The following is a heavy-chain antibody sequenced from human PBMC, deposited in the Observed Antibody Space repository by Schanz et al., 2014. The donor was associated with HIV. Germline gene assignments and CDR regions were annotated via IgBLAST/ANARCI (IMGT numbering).Heavy chain of an antibody. CDR3: AKPEYDSRGNSQSHFDY. CDR2: TSSDGSGK. D-gene: IGHD3-22*01. Sequence: LQLVESGGGLVQPGGSLKLSCAASGFSFSDFALHWVRQAPGRGLEWLAVTSSDGSGKFYVDSVKGRFTISRDNSKNTLYLQMTTLRIDDTAVYYCAKPEYDSRGNSQSHFDYWGQGTLVTVSS. V-gene: IGHV3-30*18. CDR1: GFSFSDFA. J-gene: IGHJ4*02.